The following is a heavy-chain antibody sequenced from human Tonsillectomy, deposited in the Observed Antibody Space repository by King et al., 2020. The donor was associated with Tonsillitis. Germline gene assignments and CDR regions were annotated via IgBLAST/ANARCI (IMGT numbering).Heavy chain of an antibody. Sequence: VQLVESGGDLFQPGGSLRLSCAASGFTFSTYWMSWVRQAPGKGLEWVANINPSGSDKYYVDIVKGRFTISRDNAKNSLYLQLNSLRVEDTAVYFCARDKRGKDYWGQGTLVTVSS. J-gene: IGHJ4*02. CDR3: ARDKRGKDY. D-gene: IGHD3-16*01. V-gene: IGHV3-7*01. CDR1: GFTFSTYW. CDR2: INPSGSDK.